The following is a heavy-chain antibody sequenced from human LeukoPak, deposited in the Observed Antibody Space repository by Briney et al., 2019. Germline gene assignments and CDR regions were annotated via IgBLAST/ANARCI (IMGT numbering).Heavy chain of an antibody. Sequence: SETLSLTCTVSGGSISSYYWSWIRQPPGKGLEWIGYISYSGSTNYNPSLKSRVTISVDTSKNQFSLKLSSVTAADTAVYYCARAGYSSGWYWPVDYWGQGTLVTVSS. CDR1: GGSISSYY. J-gene: IGHJ4*02. CDR3: ARAGYSSGWYWPVDY. V-gene: IGHV4-59*01. CDR2: ISYSGST. D-gene: IGHD6-19*01.